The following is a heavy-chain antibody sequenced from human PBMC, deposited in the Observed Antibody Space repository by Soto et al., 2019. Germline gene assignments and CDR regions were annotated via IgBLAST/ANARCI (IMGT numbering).Heavy chain of an antibody. J-gene: IGHJ2*01. D-gene: IGHD4-17*01. CDR3: AKTHRATTVVTRYRYFDL. CDR1: GFTFGAFA. V-gene: IGHV3-23*01. Sequence: GGSLRLSCSASGFTFGAFAMAWVRKRHGNGLEWVSSLSGGGGSTYYNNSVRGRFTISRDNSNSTLFLQMNNLRAEDTAVYFCAKTHRATTVVTRYRYFDLWGRGTLVTV. CDR2: LSGGGGST.